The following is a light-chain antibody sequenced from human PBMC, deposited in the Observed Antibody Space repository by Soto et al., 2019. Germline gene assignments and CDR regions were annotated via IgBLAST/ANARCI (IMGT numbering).Light chain of an antibody. CDR3: QQRTNWLT. CDR1: QSVTWC. CDR2: DAT. V-gene: IGKV3-11*01. Sequence: EIVLTQSPATLSLSPGERATLSCRASQSVTWCLAWYQQKPGQAPRLLIYDATNRATGIPARFSGSGSGTDFTLTISSLEPEDFAVYYCQQRTNWLTFGGGTKVDIK. J-gene: IGKJ4*01.